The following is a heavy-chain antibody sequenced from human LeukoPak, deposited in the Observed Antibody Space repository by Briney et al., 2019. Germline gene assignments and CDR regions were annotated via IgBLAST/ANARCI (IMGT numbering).Heavy chain of an antibody. CDR1: GYTFTSYD. J-gene: IGHJ4*02. V-gene: IGHV1-8*01. Sequence: ASVTVSCKASGYTFTSYDINWVRQATGQGLEWMGWMNPNSGNTGYAQKFQGRVTMTRNTSISTAYMELSSLRSEDTAVYYCASGSGGASEFDYWGQGTLVTVSS. CDR2: MNPNSGNT. D-gene: IGHD4/OR15-4a*01. CDR3: ASGSGGASEFDY.